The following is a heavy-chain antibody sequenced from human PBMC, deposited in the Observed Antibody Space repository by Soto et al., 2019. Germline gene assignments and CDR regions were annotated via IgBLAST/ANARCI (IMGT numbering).Heavy chain of an antibody. V-gene: IGHV5-10-1*01. Sequence: GESLKISCKGSGYSFTSSWISWVRQMPGKGLGWMGRIDPSDSYTNYSPSFQGHVTISADKSISTAYLQWSSLKASDTAMYYCARSLTVYASQDYYYYGMDVWGQGTTVTVSS. D-gene: IGHD2-8*01. J-gene: IGHJ6*02. CDR1: GYSFTSSW. CDR3: ARSLTVYASQDYYYYGMDV. CDR2: IDPSDSYT.